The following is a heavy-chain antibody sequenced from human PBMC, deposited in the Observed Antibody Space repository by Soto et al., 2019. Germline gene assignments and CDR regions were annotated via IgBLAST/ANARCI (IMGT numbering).Heavy chain of an antibody. CDR1: GGSLSGYY. D-gene: IGHD1-1*01. Sequence: PSETLSLTCAVSGGSLSGYYWSWIRQPPGKGLDLIGYVYYTGSTNYNPSLKSRVTMSVDTSKNQFSLKLISVTPADTAVYYCARGSTGWFDPWGQGTLVTVSS. V-gene: IGHV4-59*01. CDR2: VYYTGST. J-gene: IGHJ5*02. CDR3: ARGSTGWFDP.